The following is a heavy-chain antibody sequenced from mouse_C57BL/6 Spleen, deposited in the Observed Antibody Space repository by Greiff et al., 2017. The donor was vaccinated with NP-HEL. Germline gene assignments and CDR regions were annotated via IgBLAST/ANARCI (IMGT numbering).Heavy chain of an antibody. V-gene: IGHV1-54*01. CDR1: GYAFTNYL. CDR2: INPGSGGT. J-gene: IGHJ4*01. CDR3: ARSRITTVPYAMDY. D-gene: IGHD1-1*01. Sequence: LVESGAELVRPGTSVKVSCKASGYAFTNYLIEWVKQRPGQGLEWIGVINPGSGGTNYNEKFKGKATLTADKSSSTAYMQLSSLTSEDSAVYFCARSRITTVPYAMDYWGQGTSVTVSS.